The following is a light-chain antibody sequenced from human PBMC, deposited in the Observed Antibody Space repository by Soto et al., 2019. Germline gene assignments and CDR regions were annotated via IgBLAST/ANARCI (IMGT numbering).Light chain of an antibody. CDR2: DVS. J-gene: IGLJ1*01. Sequence: QSALTQPASVSGSPGQSITISCTGTSSYIDNSNFVSWYQQHPGKAPKHMIYDVSKRPAGVSDRFSGSQSGNTASLTISGLQTEDEADYDCSSYITPPARVFGTGTKLTVL. CDR3: SSYITPPARV. CDR1: SSYIDNSNF. V-gene: IGLV2-14*01.